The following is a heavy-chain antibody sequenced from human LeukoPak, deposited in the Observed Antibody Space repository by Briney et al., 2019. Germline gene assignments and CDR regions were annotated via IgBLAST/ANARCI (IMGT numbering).Heavy chain of an antibody. CDR1: GYSFTTYW. CDR2: IYPGDSDT. V-gene: IGHV5-51*01. Sequence: GESLKISCKGSGYSFTTYWIGWVRQMPGKGLEWMGIIYPGDSDTRYSPSFQGQVTISADKSISNAYLQWSSLKASDTAMYYCARQFGSSSSAFDIWGQGTMVTVSS. D-gene: IGHD6-13*01. J-gene: IGHJ3*02. CDR3: ARQFGSSSSAFDI.